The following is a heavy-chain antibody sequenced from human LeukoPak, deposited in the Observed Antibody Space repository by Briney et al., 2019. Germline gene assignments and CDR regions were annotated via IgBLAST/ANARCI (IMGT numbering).Heavy chain of an antibody. J-gene: IGHJ4*02. D-gene: IGHD3-10*01. CDR3: ARDGFGGGGLHY. CDR1: GFTFSSYE. Sequence: GGSLRLSCAASGFTFSSYEMNWVRQAPRKGLEWVSYISSSGSTIYYADSVKGRFTISRDNAKNSLYLQMNSLRAEDTAVYYCARDGFGGGGLHYWGQGTLVTVSS. V-gene: IGHV3-48*03. CDR2: ISSSGSTI.